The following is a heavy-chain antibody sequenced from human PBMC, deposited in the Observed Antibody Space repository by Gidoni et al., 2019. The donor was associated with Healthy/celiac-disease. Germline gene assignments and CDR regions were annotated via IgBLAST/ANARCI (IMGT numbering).Heavy chain of an antibody. V-gene: IGHV1-46*03. D-gene: IGHD2-21*01. J-gene: IGHJ4*02. Sequence: QVQLVQSGAEVKKPGASVKVSCKASGYTFTSYYMHWVRQAPGQGLEWMGIINPSGVSTSYAEKFQGRVTMTRDTSTSTVYMELSSLRSEDTAVYYCASPREGGDLAYDYWGQGTLVTVSS. CDR2: INPSGVST. CDR3: ASPREGGDLAYDY. CDR1: GYTFTSYY.